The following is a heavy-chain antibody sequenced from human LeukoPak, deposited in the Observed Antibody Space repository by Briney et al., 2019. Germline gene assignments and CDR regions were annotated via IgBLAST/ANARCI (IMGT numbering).Heavy chain of an antibody. D-gene: IGHD3/OR15-3a*01. CDR2: FSSSSSTI. J-gene: IGHJ6*02. V-gene: IGHV3-48*04. CDR1: DLPLVALS. Sequence: PGGSLRLSFEPLDLPLVALSLTWAGRAPGRGLEGVYSFSSSSSTIYYADSVKGRFTISRDNAKNSLYLQMNSLRAEDTAVYYCARDREFWVLISSGMDVWGQGTTVTVSS. CDR3: ARDREFWVLISSGMDV.